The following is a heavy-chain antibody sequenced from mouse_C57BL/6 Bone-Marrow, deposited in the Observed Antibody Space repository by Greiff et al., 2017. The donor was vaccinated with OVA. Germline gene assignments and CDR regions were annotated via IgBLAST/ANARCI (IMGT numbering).Heavy chain of an antibody. Sequence: QVQLKESGAELVKPGASVKLSCKASGYTFTSYWMHWVKQRPGQGLEWIGMIHPNSGSTNYNEKFKSKATLTVDKSSSTAYMQLSSLTSEDSAVYYCARRDSVRYFDVWGTGTTVTVSS. J-gene: IGHJ1*03. CDR1: GYTFTSYW. CDR3: ARRDSVRYFDV. D-gene: IGHD1-1*01. CDR2: IHPNSGST. V-gene: IGHV1-64*01.